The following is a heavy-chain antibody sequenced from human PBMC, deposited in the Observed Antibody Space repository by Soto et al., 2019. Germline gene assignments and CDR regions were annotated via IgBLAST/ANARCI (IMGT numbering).Heavy chain of an antibody. CDR2: IIPVFRTA. CDR1: EGTFSSYA. Sequence: GASVKVSCKASEGTFSSYAISWVRQAPGQGLEWMGRIIPVFRTANYAQRFQDRVTITADDSTSTAFMELSSLKSEDTAVYYCARGLVVVPAAEINFDYWGQGTPVTVSS. J-gene: IGHJ4*02. V-gene: IGHV1-69*13. D-gene: IGHD2-2*01. CDR3: ARGLVVVPAAEINFDY.